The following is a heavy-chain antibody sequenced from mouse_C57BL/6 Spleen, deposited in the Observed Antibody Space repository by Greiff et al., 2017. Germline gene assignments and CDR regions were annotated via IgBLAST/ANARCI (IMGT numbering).Heavy chain of an antibody. CDR3: ARQDYSNFLDY. CDR2: ISGGGGNT. Sequence: EVQGVESGGGLVKPGGSLKLSCAASGFTFSSYTMSWVRQTPEKRLEWVATISGGGGNTYYPDSVKGRFTISRDNAKNTLYLQMSSLRSEDTALYYCARQDYSNFLDYWGQGTTLTVSS. CDR1: GFTFSSYT. V-gene: IGHV5-9*01. J-gene: IGHJ2*01. D-gene: IGHD2-5*01.